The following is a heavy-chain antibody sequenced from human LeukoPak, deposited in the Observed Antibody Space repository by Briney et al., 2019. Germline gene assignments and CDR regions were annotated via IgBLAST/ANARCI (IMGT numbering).Heavy chain of an antibody. CDR1: GGSISSGGYY. Sequence: SETLSLTCTVSGGSISSGGYYWSWIRQHPGKGLEWIGYIYYSGSTYYNPSLKSRVTISVDTSKNHFSLKLTSVTAADTAVYYCARDTVPGDSFDIWGQGTLVTVSS. CDR2: IYYSGST. D-gene: IGHD3-9*01. CDR3: ARDTVPGDSFDI. J-gene: IGHJ4*02. V-gene: IGHV4-31*03.